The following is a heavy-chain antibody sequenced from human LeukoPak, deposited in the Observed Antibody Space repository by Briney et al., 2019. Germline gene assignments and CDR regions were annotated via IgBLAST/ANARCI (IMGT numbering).Heavy chain of an antibody. D-gene: IGHD6-19*01. Sequence: PGRSLRLSCAASGFTFSSYSMNWVRQAPGKGLEWVSSISSSSSYIYYADSVKGRFTISRDNAKNSLYLQMNSLRAEDTAVYYCARGSVAGNYYYYGMDVWGQGTTVTVSS. V-gene: IGHV3-21*01. CDR1: GFTFSSYS. CDR3: ARGSVAGNYYYYGMDV. CDR2: ISSSSSYI. J-gene: IGHJ6*02.